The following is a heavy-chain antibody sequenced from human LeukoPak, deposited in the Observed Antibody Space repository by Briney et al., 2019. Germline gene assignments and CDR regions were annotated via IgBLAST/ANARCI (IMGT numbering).Heavy chain of an antibody. CDR3: ARENDRYGRIDY. J-gene: IGHJ4*02. Sequence: SETLSLTCTVSGDSIIGYYWSWIRQPPGKGLEWIGYIHYSGSTNYNPSLQSRVTISVDTSRSHFSLKLSSVTAADTAVYYCARENDRYGRIDYWGQGTQVTVSS. CDR1: GDSIIGYY. D-gene: IGHD5-18*01. V-gene: IGHV4-59*01. CDR2: IHYSGST.